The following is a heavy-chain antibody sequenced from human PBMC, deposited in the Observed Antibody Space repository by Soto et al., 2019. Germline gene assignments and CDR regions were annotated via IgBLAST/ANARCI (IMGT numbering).Heavy chain of an antibody. Sequence: GGSLRLSCAASGFTFSSYAMSWVRQAPGKGLEWVSAISGSGGSTYYADSVKGRFTISRDNSKNTLYMQMNSLRAEDTDVYYCAKDRYSVVVPAAIGMAFDIWGQGTMVTVSS. V-gene: IGHV3-23*01. D-gene: IGHD2-2*01. J-gene: IGHJ3*02. CDR2: ISGSGGST. CDR1: GFTFSSYA. CDR3: AKDRYSVVVPAAIGMAFDI.